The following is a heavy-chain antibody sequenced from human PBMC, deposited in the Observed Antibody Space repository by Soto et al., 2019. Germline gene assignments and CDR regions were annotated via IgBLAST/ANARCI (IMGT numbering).Heavy chain of an antibody. V-gene: IGHV1-46*01. CDR3: ARDAGDVDTAFSFDY. D-gene: IGHD5-18*01. J-gene: IGHJ4*02. CDR2: IHYSGATP. CDR1: GYTFTNYY. Sequence: ASVKVSCKASGYTFTNYYMHWVRQAPGQGLEWMGVIHYSGATPTYAQKFQGRVTMARDTSTSTVYVELSSLTSEDTAVYYCARDAGDVDTAFSFDYWGKGTLVTVSS.